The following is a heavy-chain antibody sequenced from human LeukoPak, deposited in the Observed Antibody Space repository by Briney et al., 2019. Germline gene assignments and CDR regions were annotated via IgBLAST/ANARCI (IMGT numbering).Heavy chain of an antibody. V-gene: IGHV5-51*01. CDR3: ARLMSIVGAQRFDY. CDR1: GYSFTNYW. CDR2: IYPGDSDT. D-gene: IGHD1-26*01. J-gene: IGHJ4*02. Sequence: GESLKISCKGSGYSFTNYWIGWVRQMPGKGLEWIGIIYPGDSDTRYIPSFQGQVTISADKSISTAYLQSSSLKASDTAMYYCARLMSIVGAQRFDYWGQGTLVTVSS.